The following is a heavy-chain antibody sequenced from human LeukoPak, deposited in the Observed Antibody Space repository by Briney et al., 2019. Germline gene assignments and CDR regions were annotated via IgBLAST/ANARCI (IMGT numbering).Heavy chain of an antibody. V-gene: IGHV3-48*04. CDR1: GFSFNTYS. Sequence: GGSLRLSCAASGFSFNTYSMNWVRQAPGKGLEWISYISDSGDTIYSADSVKGRFTISRNNAENSPFLHMSSLRADDTAMYYCAREPTRINLLTYGPWDAYDIWGQGTMVTVSS. CDR3: AREPTRINLLTYGPWDAYDI. J-gene: IGHJ3*02. CDR2: ISDSGDTI. D-gene: IGHD1-14*01.